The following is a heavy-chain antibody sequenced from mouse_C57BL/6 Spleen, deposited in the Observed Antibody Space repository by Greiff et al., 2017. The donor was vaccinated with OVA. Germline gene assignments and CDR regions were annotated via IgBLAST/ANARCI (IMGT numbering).Heavy chain of an antibody. Sequence: EVNVVESGGGLVKPGGSLKLSCAASGFTFSDYGMHWVRQAPEKGLEWVAYISSGSSTIYSADTVKGRFTISRDNAKNTLFLQMTSLRSEDTAMYYCARRTTVVDMDDWGQGTTLTVSS. D-gene: IGHD1-1*01. CDR2: ISSGSSTI. J-gene: IGHJ2*01. CDR3: ARRTTVVDMDD. CDR1: GFTFSDYG. V-gene: IGHV5-17*01.